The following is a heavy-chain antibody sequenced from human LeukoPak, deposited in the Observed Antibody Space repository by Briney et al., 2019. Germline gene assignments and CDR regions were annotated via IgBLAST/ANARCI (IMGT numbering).Heavy chain of an antibody. CDR1: GGSFSIYY. J-gene: IGHJ4*02. CDR2: IYTSGST. D-gene: IGHD4-17*01. Sequence: KPSETLSLTCTVSGGSFSIYYWSWIRQPAGKGLEWIGRIYTSGSTSYNPSLKSRVTMSVDTSKNQFSLQLTSVTAADTAVYYCARGPTTVTRAFDYWGQGTLVTVSS. CDR3: ARGPTTVTRAFDY. V-gene: IGHV4-4*07.